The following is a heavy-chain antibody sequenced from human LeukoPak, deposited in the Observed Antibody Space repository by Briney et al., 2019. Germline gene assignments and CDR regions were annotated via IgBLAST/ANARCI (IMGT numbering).Heavy chain of an antibody. V-gene: IGHV4-39*07. Sequence: SEPLSLTCTVSGGSISSSSYYWGWIRQPPGKGLEWIGSIYYSGSTYYNPSLKSRVTISVDTSKNQFSLKLSSVTAADTAVYYCARYKAQLLTGYYHTHPFDYWGQGTLVTVSS. J-gene: IGHJ4*02. D-gene: IGHD3-9*01. CDR1: GGSISSSSYY. CDR2: IYYSGST. CDR3: ARYKAQLLTGYYHTHPFDY.